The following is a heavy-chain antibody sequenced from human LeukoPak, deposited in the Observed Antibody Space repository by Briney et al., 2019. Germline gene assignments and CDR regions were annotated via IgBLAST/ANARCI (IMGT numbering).Heavy chain of an antibody. CDR2: MSGSGSST. CDR1: GFTFSTHA. J-gene: IGHJ4*02. V-gene: IGHV3-23*01. CDR3: ARGDPDY. Sequence: GGSLRLPCAASGFTFSTHAMSWVRQAPGKGLEWVSAMSGSGSSTYYADSVKGRFTISRDNSKNTLYLQMNSLRAEDTAVYYCARGDPDYWGQGTLVTVSS.